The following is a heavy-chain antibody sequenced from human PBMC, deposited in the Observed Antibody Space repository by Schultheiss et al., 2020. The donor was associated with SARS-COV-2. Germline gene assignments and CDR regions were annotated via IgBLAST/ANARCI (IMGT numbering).Heavy chain of an antibody. V-gene: IGHV4-34*01. CDR1: GGSFSGYY. J-gene: IGHJ6*02. Sequence: SQTLSLTCAVYGGSFSGYYWSWIRQPPGKGLEWIGEINHSGSTNYNPSLKSRVTISVDTSKNQFSLKLSSVTAADTAVYYCASGNCSSTSCYRPNYYYYGMDVWGQGTTVTVSS. D-gene: IGHD2-2*01. CDR3: ASGNCSSTSCYRPNYYYYGMDV. CDR2: INHSGST.